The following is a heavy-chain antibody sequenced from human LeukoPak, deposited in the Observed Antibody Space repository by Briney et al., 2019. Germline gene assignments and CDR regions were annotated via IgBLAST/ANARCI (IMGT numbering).Heavy chain of an antibody. Sequence: ASVKVSCKASGYTFTSYDINWVRQATGQGLEWMGWMSPNSGNTGYAQKFQGRVTITRNTSISTAYMELSRLRSDDTAVYYCARDYRRGVVATPDYWGQGTLVTVSS. CDR2: MSPNSGNT. V-gene: IGHV1-8*03. D-gene: IGHD2-2*01. CDR3: ARDYRRGVVATPDY. CDR1: GYTFTSYD. J-gene: IGHJ4*02.